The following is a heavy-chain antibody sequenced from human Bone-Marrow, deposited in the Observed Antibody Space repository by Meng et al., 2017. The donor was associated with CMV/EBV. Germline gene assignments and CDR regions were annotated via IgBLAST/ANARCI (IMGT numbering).Heavy chain of an antibody. J-gene: IGHJ4*02. V-gene: IGHV1-69*08. CDR1: GGTFSSYT. Sequence: QVQSVQSGAEVKKPGSSVKVSCKASGGTFSSYTISWVRQAPGQGLEWMGRIIPILGIANYAQKFQGRVTITADKSTSTAYMELSSLRSEDTAVYYCAREDSSGYSYYFDYWGQGTLVTVSS. D-gene: IGHD3-22*01. CDR2: IIPILGIA. CDR3: AREDSSGYSYYFDY.